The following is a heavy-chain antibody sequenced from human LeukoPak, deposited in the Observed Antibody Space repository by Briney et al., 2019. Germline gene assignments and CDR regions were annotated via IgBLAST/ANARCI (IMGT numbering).Heavy chain of an antibody. V-gene: IGHV4-34*01. CDR1: GGSFSGYY. Sequence: SETLSPTCAVYGGSFSGYYWSWIRQPPGKGLEWIGEINHSGSTNYNPSLKSRVTMSVDTSKNQFSLKLSSVTAADTAVYYCARQLNPHKLPSLRVYYMDVWGKGTTVTISS. CDR2: INHSGST. CDR3: ARQLNPHKLPSLRVYYMDV. D-gene: IGHD1-1*01. J-gene: IGHJ6*03.